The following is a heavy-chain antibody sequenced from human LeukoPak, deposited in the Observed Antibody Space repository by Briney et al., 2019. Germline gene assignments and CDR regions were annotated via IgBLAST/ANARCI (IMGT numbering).Heavy chain of an antibody. Sequence: SVKVSCKASGGTLSGYAISWVRQAPGQGLEWMGGIIPIFGTANYAQKFQGRVTITTDESTSTAYMELSSLRSEDTAVYYCAGGIDGYNLVDYWGQGTLVTVSS. CDR1: GGTLSGYA. CDR2: IIPIFGTA. CDR3: AGGIDGYNLVDY. J-gene: IGHJ4*02. V-gene: IGHV1-69*05. D-gene: IGHD5-24*01.